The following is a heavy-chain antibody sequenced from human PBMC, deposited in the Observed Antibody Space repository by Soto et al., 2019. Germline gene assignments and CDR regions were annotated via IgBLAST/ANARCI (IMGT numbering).Heavy chain of an antibody. V-gene: IGHV4-31*03. J-gene: IGHJ3*02. CDR1: GGSISSGGYY. D-gene: IGHD3-16*01. CDR2: IYYSGST. Sequence: QVQLQESGPGLVKPSQTLSLTCTVSGGSISSGGYYWSWIRQHPGKGLEWIGYIYYSGSTYYNPSLKPRVTISVDTSKNQFSQKLSSVTDADTAVYYCARARFGHRSFDIWGQGTMVTVSS. CDR3: ARARFGHRSFDI.